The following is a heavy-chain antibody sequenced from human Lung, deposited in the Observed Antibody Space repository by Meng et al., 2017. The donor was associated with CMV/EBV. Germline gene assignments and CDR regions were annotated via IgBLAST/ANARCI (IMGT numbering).Heavy chain of an antibody. V-gene: IGHV4-38-2*02. J-gene: IGHJ4*02. CDR2: IYQNGAT. Sequence: SETLSLTCTVSGDSISSGYYWGWIRQPPGKGLEWLGTIYQNGATYYNPSLRGRATISVDTSKNQFSLGLTSVTAADTAVYYCARDLQRWLQSGAFDYWGQGXLVTVSS. D-gene: IGHD5-24*01. CDR1: GDSISSGYY. CDR3: ARDLQRWLQSGAFDY.